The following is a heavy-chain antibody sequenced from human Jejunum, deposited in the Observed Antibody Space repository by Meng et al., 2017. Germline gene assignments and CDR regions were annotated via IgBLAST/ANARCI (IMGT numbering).Heavy chain of an antibody. CDR1: GYRFTGYV. CDR2: INPNSGAT. D-gene: IGHD2-8*01. Sequence: QWQRRQSGAEMRAPGASGKVSCKAAGYRFTGYVKHWVRRAPGQGFEWLGRINPNSGATDYAQNFHGRVTMTRDTSITTAFMELSSLTSDDTAVYYCATNTYDSTNYWAYWGQGTLVTVSS. V-gene: IGHV1-2*06. J-gene: IGHJ1*01. CDR3: ATNTYDSTNYWAY.